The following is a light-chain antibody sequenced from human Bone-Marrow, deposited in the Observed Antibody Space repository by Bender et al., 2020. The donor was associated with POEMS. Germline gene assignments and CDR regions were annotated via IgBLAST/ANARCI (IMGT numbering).Light chain of an antibody. CDR2: KTF. CDR3: ATWDDTLSGLV. Sequence: QSVVSQPPSVSATPGQRVTISCSGSSSNVGNNYVCWYQQLPGTAPKLLIYKTFQRPSGVPERFSASKSGTSASLAIDGLRSEDEADYHCATWDDTLSGLVFGGGTKSTVL. CDR1: SSNVGNNY. V-gene: IGLV1-47*01. J-gene: IGLJ3*02.